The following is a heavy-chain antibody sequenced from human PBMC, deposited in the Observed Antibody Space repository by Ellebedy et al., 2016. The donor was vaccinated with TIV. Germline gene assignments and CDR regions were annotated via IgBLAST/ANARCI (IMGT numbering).Heavy chain of an antibody. V-gene: IGHV4-39*07. CDR3: AGLGGPTVVHAFDI. CDR2: IFYTGST. J-gene: IGHJ3*02. Sequence: GSLRLSXSVPGGSVSSSNYYWGWLRQPPGTGLEWVGIIFYTGSTYYNPSLKSRVTISVDTSKNQFSLRLTSVTAADTAVYYCAGLGGPTVVHAFDIWGQGTLVTVSS. CDR1: GGSVSSSNYY. D-gene: IGHD1-1*01.